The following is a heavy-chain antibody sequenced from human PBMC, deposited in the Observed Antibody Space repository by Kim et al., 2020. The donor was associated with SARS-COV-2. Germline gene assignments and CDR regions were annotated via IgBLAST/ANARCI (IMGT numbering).Heavy chain of an antibody. J-gene: IGHJ5*02. D-gene: IGHD6-13*01. Sequence: ASVKVSCKASGYTFTGYYMHWVRQATGQGLEWMGRINPNSGGTNYAQKFQGRVTMTRDTSISTAYMELSRLRSDDTAVYYCARDEVFSAAGPTWFDPWGQGTLVTVSS. V-gene: IGHV1-2*06. CDR3: ARDEVFSAAGPTWFDP. CDR1: GYTFTGYY. CDR2: INPNSGGT.